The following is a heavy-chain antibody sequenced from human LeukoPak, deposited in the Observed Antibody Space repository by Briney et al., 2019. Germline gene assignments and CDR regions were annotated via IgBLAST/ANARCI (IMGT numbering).Heavy chain of an antibody. CDR1: GGSVSSVY. D-gene: IGHD2/OR15-2a*01. Sequence: SETLSLTCTVSGGSVSSVYWSWIRQPPGKGLEWIGYIYHTGNSDYNPSLKSRATISLDTSKNQFSLKLPSVTAADMAVYFCARHPFSSPFDYWNQGTLVTVSS. V-gene: IGHV4-59*08. J-gene: IGHJ4*02. CDR3: ARHPFSSPFDY. CDR2: IYHTGNS.